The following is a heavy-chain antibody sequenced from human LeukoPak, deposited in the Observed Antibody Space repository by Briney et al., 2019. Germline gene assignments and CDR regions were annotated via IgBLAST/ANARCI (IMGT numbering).Heavy chain of an antibody. CDR3: AREEGGPDIVVVPAAFPFDY. D-gene: IGHD2-2*01. J-gene: IGHJ4*02. CDR2: ISSSSSTI. CDR1: GFTFSSYS. V-gene: IGHV3-48*01. Sequence: PGGSLRLSCAASGFTFSSYSMNWVRQAPGKGLEWVSYISSSSSTIYYADSVRGRFTISRDNAKNSLYLQMNSLRAEDTAVYYCAREEGGPDIVVVPAAFPFDYWGQGTLVTVSS.